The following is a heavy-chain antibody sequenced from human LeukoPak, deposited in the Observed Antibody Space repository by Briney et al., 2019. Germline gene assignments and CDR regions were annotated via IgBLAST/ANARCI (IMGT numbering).Heavy chain of an antibody. CDR2: ISSSSSYI. CDR3: AREVWAAGTGNY. CDR1: GFTFSSYI. V-gene: IGHV3-21*01. J-gene: IGHJ4*02. D-gene: IGHD6-13*01. Sequence: GGSLRLSCAASGFTFSSYIMNWVRQAPGKGLEWVSSISSSSSYIYYADSVKGRFTISRDNAKNSLYLQMNSLRAEDTAVYYCAREVWAAGTGNYWGQGTLVTVSS.